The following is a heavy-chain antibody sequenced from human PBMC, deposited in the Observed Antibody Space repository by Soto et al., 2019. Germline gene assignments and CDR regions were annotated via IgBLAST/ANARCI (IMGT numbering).Heavy chain of an antibody. V-gene: IGHV4-34*01. CDR3: SEGAYSAY. D-gene: IGHD2-21*01. Sequence: SETLSLTCAVYRGSLSDYHLTWIRQSPGRGLEWIGDINHSGNTNYSPSLKSRLTISVDPSKKQFYLKLTSVTVADTAVYYCSEGAYSAYWGQGILVTVSS. CDR2: INHSGNT. CDR1: RGSLSDYH. J-gene: IGHJ4*02.